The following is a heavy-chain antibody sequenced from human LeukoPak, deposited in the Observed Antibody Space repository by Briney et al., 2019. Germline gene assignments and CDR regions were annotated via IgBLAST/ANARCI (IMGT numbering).Heavy chain of an antibody. J-gene: IGHJ4*02. Sequence: GGSLRLSCVASGFTFSHYLMSWVRQAPGKGLEWVANIKEDGSIEDYVDSVKGRFTVSRDNAKNSLYLEMNSLRAEDTAVYYCARENFGDVVDYWGQGTLVTVSS. CDR1: GFTFSHYL. CDR3: ARENFGDVVDY. V-gene: IGHV3-7*01. D-gene: IGHD1-7*01. CDR2: IKEDGSIE.